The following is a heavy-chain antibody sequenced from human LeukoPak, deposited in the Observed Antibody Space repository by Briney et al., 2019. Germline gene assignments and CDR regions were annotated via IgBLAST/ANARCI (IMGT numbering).Heavy chain of an antibody. V-gene: IGHV3-30-3*01. Sequence: GGSLRLSCAASGFTFSSYWMHWVRQAPGKGLEWVAVISYDGSNKYYADSVKGRFTISRDNSKNTLYLQMNSLRAEDTAVYYCARDSAYYYDSSGYYDYFDYWGQGTLVTVSS. CDR2: ISYDGSNK. D-gene: IGHD3-22*01. CDR1: GFTFSSYW. J-gene: IGHJ4*02. CDR3: ARDSAYYYDSSGYYDYFDY.